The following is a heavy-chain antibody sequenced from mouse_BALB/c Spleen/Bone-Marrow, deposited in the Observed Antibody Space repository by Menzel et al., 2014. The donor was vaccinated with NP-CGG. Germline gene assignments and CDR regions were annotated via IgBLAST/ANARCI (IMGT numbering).Heavy chain of an antibody. Sequence: VQLTQSGAEFVRPGALVKLSCNASGFNIKDYYMHWVKQRPEQGLEWIGWIDPENGNTIYDPKFPGKASITADTSSNTAYLQLSSLTSEDTAVYYCTRWVYYGSSYFDDGGQGTTLTVSS. CDR3: TRWVYYGSSYFDD. CDR1: GFNIKDYY. D-gene: IGHD1-1*01. CDR2: IDPENGNT. V-gene: IGHV14-1*02. J-gene: IGHJ2*01.